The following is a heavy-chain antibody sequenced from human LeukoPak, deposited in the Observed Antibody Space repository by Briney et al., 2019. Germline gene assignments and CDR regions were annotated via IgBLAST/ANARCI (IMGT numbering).Heavy chain of an antibody. D-gene: IGHD3-22*01. V-gene: IGHV4-30-2*01. CDR1: GGSISSGGYS. CDR3: ARGGDDSSGGPFDY. Sequence: KPSQTLSLTCAVSGGSISSGGYSWSWIRQPPGKGLEWIGYIYHSGSTYYNPSLKSRVTISVDRSKNQFSLKLSSVTAADTAVYYCARGGDDSSGGPFDYWGQGTLVTVSS. J-gene: IGHJ4*02. CDR2: IYHSGST.